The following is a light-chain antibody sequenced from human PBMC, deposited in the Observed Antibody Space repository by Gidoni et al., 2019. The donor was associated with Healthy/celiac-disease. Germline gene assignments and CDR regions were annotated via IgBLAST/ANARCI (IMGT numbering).Light chain of an antibody. V-gene: IGKV3-20*01. Sequence: DIALTQSPGTLSLSPAERATLTCMASQSVSSSYLAWYQQKPGQAPRLLIYGASSRATGIPDRSSGSGSGTDFTLTISRLEPEDFAVYYCQQYGSSPLLTFGGGTKVEIK. CDR1: QSVSSSY. J-gene: IGKJ4*01. CDR2: GAS. CDR3: QQYGSSPLLT.